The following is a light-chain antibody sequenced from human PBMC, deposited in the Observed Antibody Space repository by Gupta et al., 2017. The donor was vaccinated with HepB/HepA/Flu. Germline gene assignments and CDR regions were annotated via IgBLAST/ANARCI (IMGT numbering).Light chain of an antibody. CDR2: AAS. Sequence: EIVFTQSPATLSLSPRERATLSCRASPSVSTYLAWYQQKPGQAPRLLIDAASNRAPSIPARFSGRGSGTYYTVISSSLEPEDGAVYDCQQRNNWPITFGGGTKVEIK. V-gene: IGKV3-11*01. J-gene: IGKJ4*02. CDR3: QQRNNWPIT. CDR1: PSVSTY.